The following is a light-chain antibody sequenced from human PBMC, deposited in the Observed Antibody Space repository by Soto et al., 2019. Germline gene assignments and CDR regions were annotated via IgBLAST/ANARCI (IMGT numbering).Light chain of an antibody. CDR1: QSVFYTPNNRNY. CDR3: DQYFRSPYT. Sequence: DIVITQSPDSLSVSLGERATINCRSSQSVFYTPNNRNYLGWYQQRPGQPPKLLIYWASMRESGVPDRFSGSGSGTDFTLTIDGLQAEDVAVYFCDQYFRSPYTFGQGTKLEIK. CDR2: WAS. J-gene: IGKJ2*01. V-gene: IGKV4-1*01.